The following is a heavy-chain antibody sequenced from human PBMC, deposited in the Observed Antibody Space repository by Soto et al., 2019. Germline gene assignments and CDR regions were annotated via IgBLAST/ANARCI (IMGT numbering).Heavy chain of an antibody. CDR3: ARGHPGGGLLWFGEHRHNWFDP. D-gene: IGHD3-10*01. Sequence: SETLSLTCAVYGGSFSGYYWSWIRQPPGKGLEWIGEINHSGSTNYNPSLKSRVTISVDTSKNQFSLKLSSVTAADTAVYYCARGHPGGGLLWFGEHRHNWFDPWGQGTLVTVSS. J-gene: IGHJ5*02. V-gene: IGHV4-34*01. CDR1: GGSFSGYY. CDR2: INHSGST.